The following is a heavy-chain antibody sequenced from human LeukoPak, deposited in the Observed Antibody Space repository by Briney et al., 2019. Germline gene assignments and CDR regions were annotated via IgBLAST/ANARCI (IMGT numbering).Heavy chain of an antibody. CDR2: IYSSGSV. J-gene: IGHJ4*02. Sequence: SETLSLTCIVSGGSIISDTYSWSWIRRPAGKGLEWIGRIYSSGSVNYNPSLRSRVTISVDTSKNQFSLRLNFATAADTAVYYCVREKLIEYYDSSGPFDYWGQGTLVTVSS. V-gene: IGHV4-61*02. D-gene: IGHD3-22*01. CDR3: VREKLIEYYDSSGPFDY. CDR1: GGSIISDTYS.